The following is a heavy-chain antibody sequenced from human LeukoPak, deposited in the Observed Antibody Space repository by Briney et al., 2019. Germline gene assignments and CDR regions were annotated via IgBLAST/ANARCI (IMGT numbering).Heavy chain of an antibody. V-gene: IGHV3-53*01. CDR1: GFTVSSNY. D-gene: IGHD3-10*01. CDR3: ASGSGSYRTPYYYMDV. J-gene: IGHJ6*03. CDR2: IYSGGST. Sequence: EGSLRLSCVASGFTVSSNYMSWVRQAPGKGLEGVSVIYSGGSTYYADSVKGRFTISRDNSKYTLYLQMNSLRAEDTAVYYCASGSGSYRTPYYYMDVWGTGTTVTVSS.